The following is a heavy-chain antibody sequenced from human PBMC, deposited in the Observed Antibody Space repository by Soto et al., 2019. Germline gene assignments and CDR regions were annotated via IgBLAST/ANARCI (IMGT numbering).Heavy chain of an antibody. D-gene: IGHD4-17*01. V-gene: IGHV1-2*04. J-gene: IGHJ6*02. CDR2: INPNSGGT. CDR1: GYTFTGYY. CDR3: ARARADDYGDNYYYYGTDI. Sequence: ASVKVSCKASGYTFTGYYMNWVRQAPGQGLEWMGWINPNSGGTNYAQKFRGWVTLTRDTSISTAYMQLSRLRSDDTAVYYCARARADDYGDNYYYYGTDIWGQGTTVTVSS.